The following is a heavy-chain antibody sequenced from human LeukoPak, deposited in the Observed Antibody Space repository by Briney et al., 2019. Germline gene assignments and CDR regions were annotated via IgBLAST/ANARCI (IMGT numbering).Heavy chain of an antibody. Sequence: PSETLSLTCTVSGGSISSYYWSWIRQPPEKGLEWIGYIYYSGSTNYNPSLKSRVTISVDTSKNQFSLKLSSVTAADTAVYYCARTDFGGNSLNYWGQGTLVTVSS. J-gene: IGHJ4*02. V-gene: IGHV4-59*01. D-gene: IGHD4-23*01. CDR3: ARTDFGGNSLNY. CDR2: IYYSGST. CDR1: GGSISSYY.